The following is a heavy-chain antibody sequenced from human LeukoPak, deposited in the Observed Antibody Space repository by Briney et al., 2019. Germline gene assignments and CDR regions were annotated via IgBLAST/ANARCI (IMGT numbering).Heavy chain of an antibody. CDR3: AKDPAVTTYLYYFDY. Sequence: GGSLRLSCAASGFTFSSYAMSWVRQAPGKGLEWVSAISGSGGSTYYADSVKGRFTISRDNSKNTLYLQMNSLRAEDTAVYYCAKDPAVTTYLYYFDYWGQGTLVTVSS. CDR1: GFTFSSYA. J-gene: IGHJ4*02. CDR2: ISGSGGST. D-gene: IGHD4-11*01. V-gene: IGHV3-23*01.